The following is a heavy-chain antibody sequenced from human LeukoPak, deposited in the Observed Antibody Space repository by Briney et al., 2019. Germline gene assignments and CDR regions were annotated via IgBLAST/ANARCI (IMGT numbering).Heavy chain of an antibody. CDR2: INHSGST. D-gene: IGHD6-19*01. Sequence: SETLSLTCAVYGGFFSGYYWSWIRQPPGKGLEWIGEINHSGSTNYNPSLKSRVTISVDTSKNQFSLKLSSVTAADTAVYYCARGGKQWLSPYYYYGMDVWGKGTTVTVSS. J-gene: IGHJ6*04. CDR3: ARGGKQWLSPYYYYGMDV. V-gene: IGHV4-34*01. CDR1: GGFFSGYY.